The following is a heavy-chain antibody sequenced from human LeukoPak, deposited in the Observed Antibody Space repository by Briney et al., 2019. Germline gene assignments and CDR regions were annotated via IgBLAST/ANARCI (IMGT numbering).Heavy chain of an antibody. CDR3: ASGYSYGYYYYYYYMDV. J-gene: IGHJ6*03. CDR1: GGSFSGYY. V-gene: IGHV4-34*01. D-gene: IGHD5-18*01. CDR2: INHSGST. Sequence: SETLSLTCAVYGGSFSGYYWSWIRQPPGKGLEWIGEINHSGSTNYNPSLKSRVTISVDTSKNQFSLKLSSVTAADTAVYYCASGYSYGYYYYYYYMDVWGKGTTVTVSS.